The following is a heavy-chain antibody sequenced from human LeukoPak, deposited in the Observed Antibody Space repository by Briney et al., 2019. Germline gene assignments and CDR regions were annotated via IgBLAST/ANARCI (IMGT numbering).Heavy chain of an antibody. Sequence: GASVKVSCKASGYTFTSHDINWVRQATGQAPEWIGWIHGSSGVTGYAQKFQGRVTITRDTSITTAYMELTSLTSEDTAIYYCTRHTSPTFDYWGQGTLVTVSS. J-gene: IGHJ4*02. CDR3: TRHTSPTFDY. CDR2: IHGSSGVT. D-gene: IGHD2-2*01. CDR1: GYTFTSHD. V-gene: IGHV1-8*01.